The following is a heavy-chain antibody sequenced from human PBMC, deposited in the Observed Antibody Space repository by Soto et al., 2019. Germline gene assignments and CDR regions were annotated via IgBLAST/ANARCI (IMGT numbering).Heavy chain of an antibody. J-gene: IGHJ3*02. CDR2: IYPGDSDT. D-gene: IGHD3-22*01. CDR3: ARDQTGSYYDSSGYYRELGAFDS. CDR1: GYRSASYR. V-gene: IGHV5-51*01. Sequence: GDCLNVACKRSGYRSASYRVGWERQMPGKGLELMGIIYPGDSDTRYSPSFQGQVTISADKSISTAYLQWSSLKASDTAMYYCARDQTGSYYDSSGYYRELGAFDSWGQGTMVTVSS.